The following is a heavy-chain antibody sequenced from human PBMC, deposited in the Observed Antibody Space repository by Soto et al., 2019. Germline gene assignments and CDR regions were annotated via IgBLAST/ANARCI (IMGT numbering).Heavy chain of an antibody. J-gene: IGHJ4*02. CDR2: IYYSGST. CDR3: ARQFSSSRWFFDY. CDR1: GGSISSSSYY. D-gene: IGHD6-13*01. V-gene: IGHV4-39*01. Sequence: SETLSLTCTVSGGSISSSSYYWGWIRQPPGKGLEWIGSIYYSGSTYYNPSLKSRVTISVDTSKNQFSLKLSSVTAADTAVYYCARQFSSSRWFFDYWGQGTLVTVSS.